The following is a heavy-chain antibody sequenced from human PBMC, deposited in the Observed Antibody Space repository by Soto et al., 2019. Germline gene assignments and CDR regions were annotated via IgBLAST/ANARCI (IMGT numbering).Heavy chain of an antibody. V-gene: IGHV3-30-3*01. CDR1: GFTFSSYA. CDR2: ISYDGSNK. CDR3: ARGDYYGDYKTH. J-gene: IGHJ4*02. D-gene: IGHD4-17*01. Sequence: QVQLVESGGGVVQPGRSLRLSCAASGFTFSSYAMHWVRQAPGKGLEWVAVISYDGSNKYYADSVKGRFTISRDNSKKPLYLQMNSLRAEDTAVYYCARGDYYGDYKTHWGQGTLVTVSS.